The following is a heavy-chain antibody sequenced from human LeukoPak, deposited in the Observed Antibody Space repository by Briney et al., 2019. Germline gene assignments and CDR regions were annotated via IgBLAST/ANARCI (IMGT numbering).Heavy chain of an antibody. J-gene: IGHJ4*02. CDR3: ARVSGAGY. Sequence: GGSLRLSCAASGFTFDDYAMHWVRQAPGKGLEWVSGISWNSGSIGYADSVKGRFTISRDNAKNSLYLQLNSLRAEDTAVYYCARVSGAGYWGQGTLVTVSS. V-gene: IGHV3-9*01. CDR2: ISWNSGSI. CDR1: GFTFDDYA. D-gene: IGHD4/OR15-4a*01.